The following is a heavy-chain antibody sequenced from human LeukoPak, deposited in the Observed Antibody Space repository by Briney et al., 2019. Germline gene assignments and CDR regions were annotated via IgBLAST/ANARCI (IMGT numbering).Heavy chain of an antibody. CDR3: ARDSRESSSWCTRPPVQFDY. CDR1: GFTVSSNY. V-gene: IGHV3-66*01. D-gene: IGHD6-13*01. J-gene: IGHJ4*02. Sequence: GGSLRLSCAASGFTVSSNYMSWVRQAPGKGLEWVSVIYSGGSTYHADSVKGRFTISRDNSKNTLYLQMNSLRAEDTAVYYCARDSRESSSWCTRPPVQFDYWGQGTLVTVSS. CDR2: IYSGGST.